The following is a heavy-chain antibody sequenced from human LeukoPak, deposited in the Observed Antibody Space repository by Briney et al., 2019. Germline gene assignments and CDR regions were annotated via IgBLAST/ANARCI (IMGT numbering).Heavy chain of an antibody. CDR2: IYYSGST. CDR1: GGSTSSYY. V-gene: IGHV4-59*01. J-gene: IGHJ6*02. Sequence: SETLSLTCTVSGGSTSSYYWSWIRQPPGKGLEWIGYIYYSGSTNYNPSLKSRVTISVDTSKNQFSLKLSSVTAADTAVCYCARGGYSYGYGYGMDVWGQGTTVTVSS. CDR3: ARGGYSYGYGYGMDV. D-gene: IGHD5-18*01.